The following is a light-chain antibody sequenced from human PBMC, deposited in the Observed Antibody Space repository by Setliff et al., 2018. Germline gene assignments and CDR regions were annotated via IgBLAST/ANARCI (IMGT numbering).Light chain of an antibody. CDR1: SSDVGGYDY. Sequence: LTQPPSASGSPEQSVTISCTGTSSDVGGYDYVPWYQQHPGKAPKLLIYEVNERPSGVPDRFSGFKSGNTASLTVSGLQAEDEADYYCSAYAGSNNWGVFGTGTKVTVL. V-gene: IGLV2-8*01. CDR3: SAYAGSNNWGV. J-gene: IGLJ1*01. CDR2: EVN.